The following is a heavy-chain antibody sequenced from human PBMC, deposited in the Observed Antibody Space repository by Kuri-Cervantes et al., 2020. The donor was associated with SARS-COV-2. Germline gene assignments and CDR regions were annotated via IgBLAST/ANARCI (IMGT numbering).Heavy chain of an antibody. J-gene: IGHJ4*02. Sequence: GSLRLSCAVYGGSFSGYYWSWIRQPPGKGLEWSGEINHSGSTNYNPSLKSRVTISVDTSKNQFSLKLSSVTAADTAVYYCARAVKRFDYWGQGTLVTVSS. V-gene: IGHV4-34*01. CDR2: INHSGST. D-gene: IGHD2/OR15-2a*01. CDR3: ARAVKRFDY. CDR1: GGSFSGYY.